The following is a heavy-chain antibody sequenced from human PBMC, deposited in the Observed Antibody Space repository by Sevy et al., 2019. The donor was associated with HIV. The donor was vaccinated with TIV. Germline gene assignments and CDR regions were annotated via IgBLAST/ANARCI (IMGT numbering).Heavy chain of an antibody. D-gene: IGHD3-10*01. Sequence: SGPTLVNPTQTLTLTCTFSGFSLSTSGVGVGWIRQPPGKALEWLALIYWNDDKRYSPSLKSRLTITKDTSKNQVVLTMTNMDPVDTATYYCAHELRNYYGSGKGYFDYWGQGTLVTVSS. CDR1: GFSLSTSGVG. J-gene: IGHJ4*02. V-gene: IGHV2-5*01. CDR3: AHELRNYYGSGKGYFDY. CDR2: IYWNDDK.